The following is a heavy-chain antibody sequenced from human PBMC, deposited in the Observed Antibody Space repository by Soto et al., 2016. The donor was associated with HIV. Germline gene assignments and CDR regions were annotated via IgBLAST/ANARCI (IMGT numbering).Heavy chain of an antibody. CDR1: RLTFSSYA. J-gene: IGHJ4*02. CDR3: AEVGAGYSSSWYGAFDY. Sequence: EVQLLESGGGLVQPGGSLRLSCAASRLTFSSYAMSWVRQAPGKGLEWVSVISGSGGSTYYADSVKGRFTISRDNSKNTMYLQMNSLRAEDTAVYYCAEVGAGYSSSWYGAFDYWGQGTLVTVSS. D-gene: IGHD6-13*01. V-gene: IGHV3-23*01. CDR2: ISGSGGST.